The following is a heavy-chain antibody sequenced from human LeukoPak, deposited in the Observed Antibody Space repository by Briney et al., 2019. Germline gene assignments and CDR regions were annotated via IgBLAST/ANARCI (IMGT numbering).Heavy chain of an antibody. CDR3: ASFYCSGGSCHQYFSYYYMDV. CDR1: GYSISTGYY. CDR2: FYHGGST. D-gene: IGHD2-15*01. V-gene: IGHV4-38-2*02. J-gene: IGHJ6*03. Sequence: SETLSLTCTVSGYSISTGYYWDWIRQPPGKGLEWIGTFYHGGSTYYNPSLKSRVTISVDTSKNQFSLNLTSVTAADTAVYYCASFYCSGGSCHQYFSYYYMDVWGKGTTVTISS.